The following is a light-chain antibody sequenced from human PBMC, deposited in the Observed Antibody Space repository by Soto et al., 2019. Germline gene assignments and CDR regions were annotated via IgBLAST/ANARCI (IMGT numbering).Light chain of an antibody. J-gene: IGLJ2*01. Sequence: QSVLTQPPSVSGTPGQRVTISCSGSSSNIGSNTVNWYQQLPGTAPKLLIYSNNQRPSGVPDRFSGSKSGTSASLAISGLQSEDEADYYCAAWDDSLHGVVFGGGTKLTVL. CDR1: SSNIGSNT. CDR3: AAWDDSLHGVV. CDR2: SNN. V-gene: IGLV1-44*01.